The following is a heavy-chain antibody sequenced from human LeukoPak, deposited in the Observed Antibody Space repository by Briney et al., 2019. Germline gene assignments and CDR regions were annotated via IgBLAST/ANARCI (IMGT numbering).Heavy chain of an antibody. D-gene: IGHD6-13*01. CDR1: GGSISSYY. V-gene: IGHV4-4*07. J-gene: IGHJ4*02. CDR2: IYSTGST. Sequence: PSETLSLTCTVSGGSISSYYWSWIRQPAGKGLEWIGRIYSTGSTNYNPSLKSRVTMSVDASKNQFSLRLRSVTAADTAVYYCARQIASAGTAGFDFWGQGALVTVSS. CDR3: ARQIASAGTAGFDF.